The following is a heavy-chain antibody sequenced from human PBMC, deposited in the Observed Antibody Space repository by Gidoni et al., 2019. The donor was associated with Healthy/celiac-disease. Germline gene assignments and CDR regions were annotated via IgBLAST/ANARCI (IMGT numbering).Heavy chain of an antibody. V-gene: IGHV1-69*01. CDR1: GGTFSSYA. CDR3: ARDQGSSWALGYYGMDV. D-gene: IGHD6-13*01. J-gene: IGHJ6*02. CDR2: IIPIFGTA. Sequence: QVQLVQSGAAVKKPGSSVKVSCKASGGTFSSYAISWVRQAPGQGLEWMGGIIPIFGTANYAQKFQGRVTITADETTSTAYMELSSLGSEDTAVYYCARDQGSSWALGYYGMDVWGQGTTVTVSS.